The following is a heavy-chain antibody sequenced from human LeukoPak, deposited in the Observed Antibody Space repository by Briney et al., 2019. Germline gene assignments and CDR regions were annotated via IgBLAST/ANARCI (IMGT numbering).Heavy chain of an antibody. D-gene: IGHD2-15*01. CDR3: ARLCSGGNCYKVFDI. CDR2: INPNSGGT. J-gene: IGHJ3*02. Sequence: ASVKVSCKASGYTFTGYYIHWVRQAPGQGLEWMGWINPNSGGTNYAQKFQGRVTMTRDTSISTAYMELSSLRSDDTAFYYCARLCSGGNCYKVFDIWGQGTMVTVSS. V-gene: IGHV1-2*02. CDR1: GYTFTGYY.